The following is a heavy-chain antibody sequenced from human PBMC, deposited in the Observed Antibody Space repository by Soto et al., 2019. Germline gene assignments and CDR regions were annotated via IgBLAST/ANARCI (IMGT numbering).Heavy chain of an antibody. J-gene: IGHJ1*01. CDR3: TGGYCTGGTCYSGYFQH. CDR2: IRSKANDYAT. V-gene: IGHV3-73*02. D-gene: IGHD2-15*01. CDR1: GFTFSGST. Sequence: EVQLVQSGGGLVQPGGSLKLSCAASGFTFSGSTVHWVRQASGEGLQWVGRIRSKANDYATTYIASVKGRFTISRDDSRNKAYLQMSDLITEDTAVYYCTGGYCTGGTCYSGYFQHWGQGALVTVSS.